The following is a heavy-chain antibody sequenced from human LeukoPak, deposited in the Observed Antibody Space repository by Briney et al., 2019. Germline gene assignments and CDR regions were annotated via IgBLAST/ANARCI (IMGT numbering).Heavy chain of an antibody. Sequence: ASVKVSCKASGYTFTGYYMHWVRQAPGQGLEWMGWINPNSGGTNYAKKFQGRVTMTRDTSISTAYMELSRLRSDDTAVYYCARDRPDIVVVPAAPDYWGQGTLVTVSS. D-gene: IGHD2-2*01. CDR2: INPNSGGT. J-gene: IGHJ4*02. CDR3: ARDRPDIVVVPAAPDY. CDR1: GYTFTGYY. V-gene: IGHV1-2*02.